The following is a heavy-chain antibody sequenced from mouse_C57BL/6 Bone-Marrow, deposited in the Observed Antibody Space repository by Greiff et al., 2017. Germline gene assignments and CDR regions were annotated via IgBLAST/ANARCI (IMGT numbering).Heavy chain of an antibody. CDR3: ASYSNYDAWFAY. V-gene: IGHV1-26*01. Sequence: EVQLQQSGPELVKPGASVKISCKASGYTFTDYYMNWVKQSHGKSLEWIGDINPNNGGTSYNQKFKGKATLTVDKSSSTAYMELRSLTSEDSAVYYCASYSNYDAWFAYGGQGTLVTVSA. D-gene: IGHD2-5*01. CDR2: INPNNGGT. CDR1: GYTFTDYY. J-gene: IGHJ3*01.